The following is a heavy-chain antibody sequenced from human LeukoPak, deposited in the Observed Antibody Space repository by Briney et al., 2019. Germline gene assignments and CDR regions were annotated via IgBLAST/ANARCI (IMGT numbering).Heavy chain of an antibody. CDR3: ARGPITMVRGVIFWGEY. D-gene: IGHD3-10*01. V-gene: IGHV5-51*01. CDR2: IYPGDSDT. CDR1: GYDFTSNW. Sequence: GESLRISCQGSGYDFTSNWIAWVRQTPGKGLEWMGIIYPGDSDTRYSPSFQGQVTISADKSISTAYLQWSSLKASDTAMYYCARGPITMVRGVIFWGEYWGQGTLVTVSS. J-gene: IGHJ4*02.